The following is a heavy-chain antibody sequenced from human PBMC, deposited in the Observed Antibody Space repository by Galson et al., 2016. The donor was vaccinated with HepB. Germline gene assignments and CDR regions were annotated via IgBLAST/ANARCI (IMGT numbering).Heavy chain of an antibody. V-gene: IGHV3-23*01. CDR3: AKGPSAGWYGSEYFQY. CDR2: ISSNVGST. J-gene: IGHJ1*01. D-gene: IGHD6-19*01. Sequence: SLRLSCAASGFTFSDYAMSWGRQAPGKGLEWVSSISSNVGSTYYADPVKGRFTISRDNSKNTLYLQMNSLRPEDTALYYCAKGPSAGWYGSEYFQYWGQGTLVIVSS. CDR1: GFTFSDYA.